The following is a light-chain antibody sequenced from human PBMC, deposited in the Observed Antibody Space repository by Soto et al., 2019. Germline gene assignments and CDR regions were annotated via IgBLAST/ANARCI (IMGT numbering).Light chain of an antibody. Sequence: EIVMTQSPATLSVSPGERATLSCRASQSVGSDLAWYQQKPGQAPRPIIYDTSTRATGVPTRFSGSRSGAEFTLTINSLQSEDFAVYYCQPYNNWPLTFGGGTKVDIK. CDR1: QSVGSD. CDR2: DTS. V-gene: IGKV3-15*01. CDR3: QPYNNWPLT. J-gene: IGKJ4*01.